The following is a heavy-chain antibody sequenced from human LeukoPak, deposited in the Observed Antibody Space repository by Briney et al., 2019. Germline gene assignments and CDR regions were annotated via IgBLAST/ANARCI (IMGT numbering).Heavy chain of an antibody. CDR3: AKDRYYYDSSGYYSY. D-gene: IGHD3-22*01. J-gene: IGHJ4*02. CDR1: GFTFDDYA. CDR2: ISWNSGSI. Sequence: PGRSLRLSGAASGFTFDDYAMHWDRQAPGKGLEWVSGISWNSGSIGYADSVKGRFTISRDNAKNSLYLQMNSLRAEDTALYYCAKDRYYYDSSGYYSYWGQGTLVTVSS. V-gene: IGHV3-9*01.